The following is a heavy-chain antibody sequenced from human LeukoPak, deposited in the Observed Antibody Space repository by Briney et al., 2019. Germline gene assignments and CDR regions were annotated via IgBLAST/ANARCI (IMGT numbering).Heavy chain of an antibody. CDR3: ARGRDARNYMDV. CDR1: GFTFSSYS. CDR2: ISSSSSYI. V-gene: IGHV3-21*01. J-gene: IGHJ6*03. Sequence: GGSLRLSCAASGFTFSSYSMNWVRQAPGKGLEWVSSISSSSSYIYYADLVKGRFTISRDNAKNSLYLQMNSLRAEDTAVYYCARGRDARNYMDVWGKGTTVTVSS.